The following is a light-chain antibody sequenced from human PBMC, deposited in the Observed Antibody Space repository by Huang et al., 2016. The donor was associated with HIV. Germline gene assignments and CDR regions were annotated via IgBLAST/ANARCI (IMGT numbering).Light chain of an antibody. Sequence: DVMMTQSPLSLPVTLGQPASMSCRSSQSLVHSDGNTYLNWFQQRPGQSPRRLMYKVSNRDSGVPDRFSGSGSGTDFTLKISRVEAEDVGVYYCMQGTHPYTFGRGTKLEIK. J-gene: IGKJ2*01. CDR2: KVS. CDR1: QSLVHSDGNTY. V-gene: IGKV2-30*02. CDR3: MQGTHPYT.